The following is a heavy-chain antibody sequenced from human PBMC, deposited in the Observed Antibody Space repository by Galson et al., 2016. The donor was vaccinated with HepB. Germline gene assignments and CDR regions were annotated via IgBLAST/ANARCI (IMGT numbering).Heavy chain of an antibody. Sequence: ETLSLTCTVSGGSVSSGSYYWSWVRQPPGKALEWIGYILYSGNTNYNPSLWSRVTISLDTSKNQFSLKLNSVTAADTAVYYCARQIVVVVAATRGVDWFDPWGQGTLVTVSS. D-gene: IGHD2-15*01. CDR2: ILYSGNT. CDR1: GGSVSSGSYY. V-gene: IGHV4-61*01. CDR3: ARQIVVVVAATRGVDWFDP. J-gene: IGHJ5*02.